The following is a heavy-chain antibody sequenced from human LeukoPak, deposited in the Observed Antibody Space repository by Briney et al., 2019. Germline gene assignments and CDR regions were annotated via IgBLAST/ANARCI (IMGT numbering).Heavy chain of an antibody. CDR1: GGSISRNSYY. V-gene: IGHV4-39*01. Sequence: PSETLSLTCTVSGGSISRNSYYWVWIRQPPGKGLEWIGGFYYSGSTYYNPSLKSRVTISVDTSKNQFSLRLSSVTAAGTAVYYCARAATAGRDFNSWGQGILVTVSS. CDR3: ARAATAGRDFNS. CDR2: FYYSGST. D-gene: IGHD6-25*01. J-gene: IGHJ4*02.